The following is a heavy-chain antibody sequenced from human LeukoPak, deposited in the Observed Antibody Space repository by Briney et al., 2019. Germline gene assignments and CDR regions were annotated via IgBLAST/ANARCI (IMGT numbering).Heavy chain of an antibody. CDR3: ARDRRPFLV. V-gene: IGHV3-21*01. CDR1: GFTFSSYS. CDR2: VSSSSNDM. Sequence: GGSLRLSCTASGFTFSSYSMNWVRQAPGKGLEWVSSVSSSSNDMYYADSVKGRFTISRDNAKNSLYLQMNSLRAEDTAVYYCARDRRPFLVWGQGTLATVSS. J-gene: IGHJ4*02. D-gene: IGHD3-3*01.